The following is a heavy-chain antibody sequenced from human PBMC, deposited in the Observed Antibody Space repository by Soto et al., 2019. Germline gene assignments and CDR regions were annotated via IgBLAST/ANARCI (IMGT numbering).Heavy chain of an antibody. CDR1: GDSVSSNSAA. J-gene: IGHJ6*02. Sequence: SQTLSLTCAISGDSVSSNSAAWNWIRQSPSRGLEWLGGTYYRSTRWYNDYAVSVRGRITVNPDTSKNQFSLHLNSVTPEDTAVYYCAGGYCSGGSCNLNYYYYGMDVWGQGTTVTVSS. CDR3: AGGYCSGGSCNLNYYYYGMDV. D-gene: IGHD2-15*01. V-gene: IGHV6-1*01. CDR2: TYYRSTRWYN.